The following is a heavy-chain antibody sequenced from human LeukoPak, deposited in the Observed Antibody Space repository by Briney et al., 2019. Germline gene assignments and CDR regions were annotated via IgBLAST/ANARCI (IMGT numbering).Heavy chain of an antibody. V-gene: IGHV3-23*01. Sequence: GGSLRFSCAASGFTFSSYAMSWVRQAPGKGLEWVSAISGSGGSTYYADSVKGRFTISRDNSKNTLYLQMNSLRAEDTAVYYCAKSGDIVVVPAARNWFDPWGQGTLVTVSS. CDR3: AKSGDIVVVPAARNWFDP. CDR2: ISGSGGST. D-gene: IGHD2-2*01. J-gene: IGHJ5*02. CDR1: GFTFSSYA.